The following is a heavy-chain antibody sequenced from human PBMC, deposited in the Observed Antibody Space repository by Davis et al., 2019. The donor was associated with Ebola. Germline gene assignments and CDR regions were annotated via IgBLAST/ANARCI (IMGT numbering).Heavy chain of an antibody. V-gene: IGHV4-59*12. CDR1: GGSISSSY. Sequence: SETLSLTCTVSGGSISSSYWSWIRQPPGKGLEWIGYIYYSGSTYYNPSLKSRVTISVDTSKNQFSLKLSSVTAADTAVYYCARGGFWSGYGRWGQGTLVTVSS. CDR2: IYYSGST. J-gene: IGHJ4*02. D-gene: IGHD3-3*01. CDR3: ARGGFWSGYGR.